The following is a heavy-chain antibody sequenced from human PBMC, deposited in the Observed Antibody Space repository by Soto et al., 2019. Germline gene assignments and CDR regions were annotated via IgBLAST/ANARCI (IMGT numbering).Heavy chain of an antibody. CDR1: GFTVSSSY. J-gene: IGHJ1*01. Sequence: GGSLRLSCAASGFTVSSSYMSWVRQAPGKGLEWVSVIFSGGSTYYADSVKGRFTMSRDNAKNTLDLQMNSLRAEDTAMYYCARSIEGTKARGSFHHWGQGTLVTVSS. CDR3: ARSIEGTKARGSFHH. CDR2: IFSGGST. V-gene: IGHV3-53*01. D-gene: IGHD5-12*01.